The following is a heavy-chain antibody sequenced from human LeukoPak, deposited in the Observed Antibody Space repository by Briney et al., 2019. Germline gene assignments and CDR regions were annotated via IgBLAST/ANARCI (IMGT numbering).Heavy chain of an antibody. CDR2: ISSSSSTI. J-gene: IGHJ4*02. CDR3: ARPRKSYDYVWGSYRYVYYFDY. Sequence: SGGSLRLSCAASGFTFSSYSMNWVRQAPGKGLEWVSYISSSSSTIYHADSVKGRFTISRDNAKNSLYLQMNSLRAEDTAVYYCARPRKSYDYVWGSYRYVYYFDYWGQGTLVTVSS. V-gene: IGHV3-48*04. D-gene: IGHD3-16*02. CDR1: GFTFSSYS.